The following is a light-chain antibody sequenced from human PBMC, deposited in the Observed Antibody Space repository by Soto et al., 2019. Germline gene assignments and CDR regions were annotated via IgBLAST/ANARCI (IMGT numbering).Light chain of an antibody. CDR3: QQYGSSLYT. CDR2: GAS. V-gene: IGKV3-20*01. CDR1: QRVSSNY. Sequence: EIVLTRSPGTLSLSPGDRATLSCRASQRVSSNYLAWYQQRPGQAPRLLIYGASSRATGIPDRFSGSGSGTDFTLTINRLEPEDFAVYYCQQYGSSLYTFGQGTKVEIK. J-gene: IGKJ2*01.